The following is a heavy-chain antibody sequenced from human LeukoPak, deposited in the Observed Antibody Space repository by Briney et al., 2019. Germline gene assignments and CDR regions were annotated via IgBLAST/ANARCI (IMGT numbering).Heavy chain of an antibody. CDR1: GYSFTSYW. CDR2: IYPGDSDT. Sequence: GESLQISCKGSGYSFTSYWIGWVRQMPGKGLEWMGIIYPGDSDTRYSPSFQGQVTISADKSISTAYLQWSSLKASDTAMYYCARGYYYDSSGYSGFGYWGQGTLVTVSS. J-gene: IGHJ4*02. CDR3: ARGYYYDSSGYSGFGY. D-gene: IGHD3-22*01. V-gene: IGHV5-51*01.